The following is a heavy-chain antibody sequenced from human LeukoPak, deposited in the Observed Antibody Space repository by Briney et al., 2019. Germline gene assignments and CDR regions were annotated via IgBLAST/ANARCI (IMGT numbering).Heavy chain of an antibody. D-gene: IGHD3-10*01. CDR1: GFTFSAYA. CDR3: AKSPAHVLLWFGEFDY. V-gene: IGHV3-23*01. J-gene: IGHJ4*02. CDR2: ISGSGGST. Sequence: PGGSLRLSCEVSGFTFSAYAMSWVRQAPGKGLEWVSAISGSGGSTYYADSVKGRFTISRDNSKNTLYLQMNSLRAEDTAVYYCAKSPAHVLLWFGEFDYWGQGTLVTVSS.